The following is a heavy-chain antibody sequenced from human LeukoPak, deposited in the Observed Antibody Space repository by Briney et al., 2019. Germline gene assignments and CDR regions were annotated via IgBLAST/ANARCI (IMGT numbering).Heavy chain of an antibody. D-gene: IGHD1-26*01. CDR2: ITSGTTYI. CDR3: ARGIVPRTYYFDY. V-gene: IGHV3-21*01. J-gene: IGHJ4*02. Sequence: GGSLRLSCAASGFTFSDYNMNWVRQSPEKGLEWVSSITSGTTYIYYADSVRGRFTLSRDNAKNSLYLQMNSLRAEDTAVYYCARGIVPRTYYFDYWGQGTLVTVSS. CDR1: GFTFSDYN.